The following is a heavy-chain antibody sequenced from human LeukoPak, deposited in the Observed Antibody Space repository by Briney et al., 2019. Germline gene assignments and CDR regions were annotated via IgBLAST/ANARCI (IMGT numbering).Heavy chain of an antibody. CDR2: INHSGST. D-gene: IGHD3-10*01. J-gene: IGHJ6*03. CDR3: ARLYGSGSYSTYYYYMDV. CDR1: GASISSGSNY. V-gene: IGHV4-39*07. Sequence: SETLSLTCSVSGASISSGSNYWGWIRQPPGKGLEWIGEINHSGSTNYNPSLKSRVTISVDTSKNQFSLKLSSVTAADTAVYYCARLYGSGSYSTYYYYMDVWGKGTTVTISS.